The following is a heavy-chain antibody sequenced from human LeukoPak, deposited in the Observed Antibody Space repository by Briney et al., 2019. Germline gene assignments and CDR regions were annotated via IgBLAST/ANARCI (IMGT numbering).Heavy chain of an antibody. V-gene: IGHV4-59*01. CDR3: ARASGRYMDV. CDR1: GGSISSYY. CDR2: IYYSGST. J-gene: IGHJ6*03. Sequence: PSETLSLTCTVSGGSISSYYWSWIRQPPGKGLEWIGYIYYSGSTNYNPSLKSRVTISVDTSKNQFSLKLSSVTAADTAVYYCARASGRYMDVWGKGTTVTISS. D-gene: IGHD1-14*01.